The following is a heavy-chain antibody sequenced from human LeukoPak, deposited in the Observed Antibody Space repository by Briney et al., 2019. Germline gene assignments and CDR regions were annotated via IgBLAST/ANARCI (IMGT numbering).Heavy chain of an antibody. D-gene: IGHD6-13*01. J-gene: IGHJ4*02. CDR3: AREGASSSFGY. Sequence: GGSLRLSCAASGFIFSDYYIDWVRQAPGKGLEWVSVLYSGGNTYHADSVKGRFTISRDNSKNTLYLQMNSLRAEDTAVYYCAREGASSSFGYWGQGTLVTVSS. CDR2: LYSGGNT. V-gene: IGHV3-53*01. CDR1: GFIFSDYY.